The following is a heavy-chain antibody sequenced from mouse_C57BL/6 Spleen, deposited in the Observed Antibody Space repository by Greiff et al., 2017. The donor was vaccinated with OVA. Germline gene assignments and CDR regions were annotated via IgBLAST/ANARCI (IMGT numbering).Heavy chain of an antibody. V-gene: IGHV3-3*01. D-gene: IGHD2-3*01. CDR3: ARDRGDDGYYAMDY. Sequence: EVQLQQSGPSLVRPSQTLSLTCTVTGFSINSDCYWIWIRQFPGNKLEYIGYTFYSGITYYNPSLESRTYITRDTSKNQFSLKLSSVTTEDTATYYCARDRGDDGYYAMDYWGQGTSVTVSS. CDR2: TFYSGIT. CDR1: GFSINSDCY. J-gene: IGHJ4*01.